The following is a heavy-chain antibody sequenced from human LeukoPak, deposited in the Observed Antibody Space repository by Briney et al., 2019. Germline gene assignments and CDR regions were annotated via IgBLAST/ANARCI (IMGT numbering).Heavy chain of an antibody. D-gene: IGHD5-18*01. Sequence: GGSLRLSCEASGFTFSSSWMSWVRQAPGKGLEWVANIKEDGSEKYYVDSVKGRFTISRDNAKSSLYLQMNSLRAEDTAVYYCVRDWPGDSYGADPWGQGTLVTVSS. CDR2: IKEDGSEK. CDR3: VRDWPGDSYGADP. CDR1: GFTFSSSW. J-gene: IGHJ5*02. V-gene: IGHV3-7*01.